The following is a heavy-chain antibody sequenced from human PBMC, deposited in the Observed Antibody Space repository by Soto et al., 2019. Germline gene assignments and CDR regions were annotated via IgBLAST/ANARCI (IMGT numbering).Heavy chain of an antibody. CDR3: AGGGGDSGYDVHDS. V-gene: IGHV3-53*01. J-gene: IGHJ4*02. Sequence: EVQLVESGGGLIHPGGSLRLSCGASGFTVSTTYMSWDRQAPGKGLEWVSTMYTGGSTSYADAVKGRFTISRDNSKNTFELQMNSQEVEDTAVYCCAGGGGDSGYDVHDSWGQGTMVTVSS. CDR1: GFTVSTTY. CDR2: MYTGGST. D-gene: IGHD5-12*01.